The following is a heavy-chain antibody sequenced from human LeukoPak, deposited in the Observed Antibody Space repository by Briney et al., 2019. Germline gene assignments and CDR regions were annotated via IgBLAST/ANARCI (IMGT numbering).Heavy chain of an antibody. V-gene: IGHV4-61*01. CDR1: GGSVSRDNYS. D-gene: IGHD4-17*01. CDR3: ARGRKYGY. J-gene: IGHJ4*02. CDR2: ISYSGST. Sequence: SETLSLTCTVSGGSVSRDNYSWSWIRQPPGKGLEWIGYISYSGSTNYNPSLKSRVTISVDTSKNQFSLKLSSVTAADTAVYYCARGRKYGYWGQGTLVTVSS.